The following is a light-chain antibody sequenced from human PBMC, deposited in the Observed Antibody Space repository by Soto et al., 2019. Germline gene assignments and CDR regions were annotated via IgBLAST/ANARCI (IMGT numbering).Light chain of an antibody. V-gene: IGLV3-21*04. CDR3: QVWDSGSGHRV. CDR2: YDR. CDR1: NIGSRS. J-gene: IGLJ2*01. Sequence: SYELTQPPSVSVAPGETAKITCGGNNIGSRSVHWYQQKPGQAPLLVIYYDRDRPSGIPERFSASNSLNTATLTISRVEAGDEADYYCQVWDSGSGHRVFGGGTQLTVL.